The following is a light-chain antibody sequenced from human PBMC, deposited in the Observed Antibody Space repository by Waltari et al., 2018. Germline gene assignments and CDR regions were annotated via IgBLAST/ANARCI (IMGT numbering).Light chain of an antibody. CDR1: IKNVGYKG. V-gene: IGLV10-54*04. CDR3: SSWDVTLTAWV. J-gene: IGLJ3*02. Sequence: QAGLTQPPSVSKDLRQTATLTCTGNIKNVGYKGVAWLQKHQGHPPKLLSYRNNSRPSGISERFSASRSGDTASLTITGLQPEDEADYYCSSWDVTLTAWVFGGGTKVTVL. CDR2: RNN.